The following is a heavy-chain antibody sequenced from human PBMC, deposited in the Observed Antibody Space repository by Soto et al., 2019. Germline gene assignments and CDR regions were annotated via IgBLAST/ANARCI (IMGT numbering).Heavy chain of an antibody. CDR1: GFTFSGFD. CDR3: AKSQEIGTHFFDS. D-gene: IGHD6-13*01. J-gene: IGHJ4*02. Sequence: GSLVLACKASGFTFSGFDMHWVRQPTGKGLEWVSSIGTAGDTYYAVSVKGRFTISRDNAKNSLSLQMNSLRAGDMAVYFCAKSQEIGTHFFDSWGQGTQDTVSS. CDR2: IGTAGDT. V-gene: IGHV3-13*01.